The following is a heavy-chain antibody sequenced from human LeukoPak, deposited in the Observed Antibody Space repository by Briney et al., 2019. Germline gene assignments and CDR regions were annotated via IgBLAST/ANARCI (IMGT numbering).Heavy chain of an antibody. CDR3: AKDPSGYEGSGY. J-gene: IGHJ4*02. CDR1: GFTFSNYA. D-gene: IGHD5-12*01. V-gene: IGHV3-7*01. Sequence: PGGSLRLSCAASGFTFSNYAMRWVRQAPGKGLEWVANIKQDGNEKYYADSVKGRFTISRDNSKNTLYLQMNSLRAEDTAVYYCAKDPSGYEGSGYWGQGTLVTVSS. CDR2: IKQDGNEK.